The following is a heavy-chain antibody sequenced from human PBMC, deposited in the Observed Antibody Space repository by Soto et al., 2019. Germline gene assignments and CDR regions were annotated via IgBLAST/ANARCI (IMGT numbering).Heavy chain of an antibody. CDR3: AKHKGAGSYTNWCFDV. CDR1: GLTFSTSA. CDR2: IFESGRA. V-gene: IGHV3-23*01. J-gene: IGHJ2*01. D-gene: IGHD3-10*01. Sequence: EVQVLDSGGGLVQPGGSLRLSCTASGLTFSTSAMSWVRRAPGKGLEWVATIFESGRADYAEFVRGRFAISRDNSRDTMNLQMNTLRAEDTAIYYCAKHKGAGSYTNWCFDVWGRGTLVAVAS.